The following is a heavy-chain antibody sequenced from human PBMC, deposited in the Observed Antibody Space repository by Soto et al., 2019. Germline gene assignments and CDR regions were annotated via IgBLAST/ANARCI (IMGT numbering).Heavy chain of an antibody. D-gene: IGHD6-6*01. J-gene: IGHJ6*02. CDR2: FDLENGET. V-gene: IGHV1-24*01. CDR3: AAKDSSSSVYYYGMDV. Sequence: ASVKVSCKXSGYTLTELSIHWVRQAPGEGLEWMGGFDLENGETIYAQRFQGRVTMTEESSADTAYMELSSLRSEDTAVYYCAAKDSSSSVYYYGMDVWGQGTTVTVSS. CDR1: GYTLTELS.